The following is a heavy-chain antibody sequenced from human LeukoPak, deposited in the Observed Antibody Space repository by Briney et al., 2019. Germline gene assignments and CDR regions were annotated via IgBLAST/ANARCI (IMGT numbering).Heavy chain of an antibody. V-gene: IGHV3-23*01. D-gene: IGHD4-17*01. CDR1: GFTFSSHG. J-gene: IGHJ4*02. CDR2: ISGSGDYT. Sequence: GGSLRLSCAASGFTFSSHGMSRVRQPPGKGLEWVSTISGSGDYTYYADSVKGRLTISRDNSKNTLYLQMNSLRAEDTAVYYCAKDYDYGDYTGYFDYWGQGTLVTVSS. CDR3: AKDYDYGDYTGYFDY.